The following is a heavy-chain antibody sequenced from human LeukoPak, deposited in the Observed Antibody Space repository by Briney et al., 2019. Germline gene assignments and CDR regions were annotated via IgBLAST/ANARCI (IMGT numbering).Heavy chain of an antibody. CDR1: GGSTSSYY. V-gene: IGHV4-59*01. CDR3: ASEYCTSSTCRFDS. J-gene: IGHJ4*02. D-gene: IGHD2-2*01. Sequence: PSETLSLTCTVSGGSTSSYYWTWIRQPPGKGLEWIGYIYNSGSTNYNPSLKSRVTISLDTSRNQFSLKLTSVTAADTALYYCASEYCTSSTCRFDSWGQGTLITVSS. CDR2: IYNSGST.